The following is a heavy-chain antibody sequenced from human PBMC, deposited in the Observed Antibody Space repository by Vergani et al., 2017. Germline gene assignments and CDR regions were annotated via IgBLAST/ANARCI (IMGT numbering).Heavy chain of an antibody. J-gene: IGHJ6*02. CDR2: IYYSGST. Sequence: QVQLQESGPGLVKPSETLSLTCTVSGGSISTYYWSWIRQPPGKGLEWIGYIYYSGSTNYNPSLKSRVTISVDTSKNQFSLKLSSVTAADTAVYSCARASRGYYPFYDYYGMDVWGQGTTVTVSS. CDR3: ARASRGYYPFYDYYGMDV. D-gene: IGHD3-22*01. CDR1: GGSISTYY. V-gene: IGHV4-59*01.